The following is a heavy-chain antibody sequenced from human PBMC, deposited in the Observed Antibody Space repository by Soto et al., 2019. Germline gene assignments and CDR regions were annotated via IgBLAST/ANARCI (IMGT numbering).Heavy chain of an antibody. CDR2: IIPILGIA. V-gene: IGHV1-69*02. Sequence: QVQLVQSGAEVKKPGSSVKVSCKASGGTFSSYTISWVRQAPGQGLEWMGRIIPILGIANYAQKSQGRVTIKADNSTSTASMVLCSPRSEDTAVDYYATIPPVVMYYLGQGTLVTVSS. CDR1: GGTFSSYT. J-gene: IGHJ4*02. CDR3: ATIPPVVMYY. D-gene: IGHD2-21*01.